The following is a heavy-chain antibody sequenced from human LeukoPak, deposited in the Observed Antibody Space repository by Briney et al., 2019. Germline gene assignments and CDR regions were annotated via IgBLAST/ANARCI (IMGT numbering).Heavy chain of an antibody. J-gene: IGHJ4*02. Sequence: GGSLRLPCAASRFTISSNYMSWVRQAPGKGLDWVSVISSGGSTYYSDSVKGRFTISRDNSKNTLYLRMNTLRAEDTAVYYCARGLYSSGWYFDYWGQGTLVTVSS. CDR1: RFTISSNY. CDR2: ISSGGST. V-gene: IGHV3-66*01. CDR3: ARGLYSSGWYFDY. D-gene: IGHD6-19*01.